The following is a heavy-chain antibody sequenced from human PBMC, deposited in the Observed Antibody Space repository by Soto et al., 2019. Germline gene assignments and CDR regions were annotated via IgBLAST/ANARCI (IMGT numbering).Heavy chain of an antibody. V-gene: IGHV3-21*01. D-gene: IGHD3-22*01. Sequence: EVQLVESGGGLVKPGGSLRLSCAASGFTFSSYSMNWVRQAPGKGLEWVSSISSSSSYIYYADSVKGRFTISRDNAKNSLYLQMNSLRAEDTAVYYCARDHAGNYYDSSGYSYFDYWGQGTLVTVSS. J-gene: IGHJ4*02. CDR3: ARDHAGNYYDSSGYSYFDY. CDR2: ISSSSSYI. CDR1: GFTFSSYS.